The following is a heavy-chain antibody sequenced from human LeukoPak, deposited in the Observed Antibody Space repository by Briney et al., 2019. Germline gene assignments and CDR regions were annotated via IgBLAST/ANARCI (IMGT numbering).Heavy chain of an antibody. CDR1: GFTFSSYE. CDR2: ISSSGSTI. Sequence: PGGSLRLSCAASGFTFSSYEMNWVRQAPGKGLEWVSYISSSGSTIYYADSVKGRFTISRDNSKNTLYLQMNSLRAEDTAVYYCARGPIAVSSYWGQGTLVTVSS. D-gene: IGHD6-19*01. CDR3: ARGPIAVSSY. J-gene: IGHJ4*02. V-gene: IGHV3-48*03.